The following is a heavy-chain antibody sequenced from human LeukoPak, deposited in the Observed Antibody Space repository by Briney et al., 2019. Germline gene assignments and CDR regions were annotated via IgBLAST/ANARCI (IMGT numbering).Heavy chain of an antibody. D-gene: IGHD1-26*01. CDR3: AGVSGSYRHDAFDI. CDR2: IKQDGSEK. Sequence: PGGSLRLSCAASGFTFSSYWMSWVRQAPGKGLEWVANIKQDGSEKYYVDSVKGRFTISRDNAKNSLYLQMDSLRAEDTAVYYCAGVSGSYRHDAFDIWGQGTMVTVSS. J-gene: IGHJ3*02. V-gene: IGHV3-7*01. CDR1: GFTFSSYW.